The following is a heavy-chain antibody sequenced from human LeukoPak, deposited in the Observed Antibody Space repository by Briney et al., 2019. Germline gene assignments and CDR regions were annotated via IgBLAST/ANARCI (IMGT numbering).Heavy chain of an antibody. J-gene: IGHJ4*02. CDR2: IYASGST. Sequence: SETLSLTCTVSGGSISSYYWSWIRQPAGKGLEWIGRIYASGSTKYNPSLKSRVTMSVDTSKNQFSLKLSSVTAADTAVYYCARAISNDDNSGYYYWGQGTLVTVSS. D-gene: IGHD3-22*01. V-gene: IGHV4-4*07. CDR1: GGSISSYY. CDR3: ARAISNDDNSGYYY.